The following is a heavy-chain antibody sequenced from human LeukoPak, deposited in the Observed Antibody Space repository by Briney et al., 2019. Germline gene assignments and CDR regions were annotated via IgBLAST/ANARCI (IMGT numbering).Heavy chain of an antibody. D-gene: IGHD2-15*01. Sequence: PWASVKVSCKASGYTFTGYYMHWVRQAPGQGLEWMGWINPNSGGTNYAQKFQGRVTMTRDTSTTTVYMELSSLRSEDTAVYYCAREEHGGYFDYWGQGNPVTVSS. V-gene: IGHV1-2*02. CDR3: AREEHGGYFDY. CDR2: INPNSGGT. J-gene: IGHJ4*02. CDR1: GYTFTGYY.